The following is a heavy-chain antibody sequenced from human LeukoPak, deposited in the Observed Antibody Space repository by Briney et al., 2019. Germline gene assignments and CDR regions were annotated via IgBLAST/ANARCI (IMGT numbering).Heavy chain of an antibody. J-gene: IGHJ1*01. CDR3: AREERQQPEYFQH. V-gene: IGHV1-2*02. CDR1: GYTFTGYY. CDR2: INPNSGGT. Sequence: GASVKVSCKASGYTFTGYYIHWVRQAPGKGLEWMGWINPNSGGTNYAQRFQGRVTMTRDTSISSAYMELSRLRSDDTAVFYCAREERQQPEYFQHWGQGTLVTVSS. D-gene: IGHD6-13*01.